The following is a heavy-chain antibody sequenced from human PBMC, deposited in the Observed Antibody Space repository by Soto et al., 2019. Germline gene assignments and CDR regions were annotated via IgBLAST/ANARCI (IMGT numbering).Heavy chain of an antibody. CDR1: GGSISSYY. CDR3: ARKPTGKGAFDI. Sequence: QVQLQESGPGLVKPSETLSLTCTVSGGSISSYYWSWIRQPPGKGLEWIGYIYYSGSTNYNPSLMSRVTISVDTSKNQFSLKLSSVTAADTAVYYCARKPTGKGAFDIWGQGTMVTVSS. D-gene: IGHD3-9*01. V-gene: IGHV4-59*01. CDR2: IYYSGST. J-gene: IGHJ3*02.